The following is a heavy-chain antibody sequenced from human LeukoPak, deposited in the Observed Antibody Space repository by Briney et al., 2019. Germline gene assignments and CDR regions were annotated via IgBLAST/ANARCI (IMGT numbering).Heavy chain of an antibody. V-gene: IGHV1-69*05. J-gene: IGHJ5*02. CDR3: ARVPKSSSWDQWFDP. D-gene: IGHD6-13*01. Sequence: ASVKASCKASGYTFTGYYMHWVRQAPGQGLEWMGRIIPIFGTANYAQKFQGRVTITTDESTSTAYMELSSLRSEDTAVYYCARVPKSSSWDQWFDPWGQGTLVTVSS. CDR1: GYTFTGYY. CDR2: IIPIFGTA.